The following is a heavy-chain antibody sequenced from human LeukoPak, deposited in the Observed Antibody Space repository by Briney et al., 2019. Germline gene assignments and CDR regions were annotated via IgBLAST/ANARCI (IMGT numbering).Heavy chain of an antibody. J-gene: IGHJ4*02. Sequence: GASVKVSCKASGYTFTSYDINWARQATGQGLEWMGWMNPNSGNTGYAQKFQGRVTMTRNTSISTAYMELSSLRSEDTAVYYCARGLSGYYYDSSGYYGYWGQGTLVTVSS. D-gene: IGHD3-22*01. V-gene: IGHV1-8*01. CDR1: GYTFTSYD. CDR3: ARGLSGYYYDSSGYYGY. CDR2: MNPNSGNT.